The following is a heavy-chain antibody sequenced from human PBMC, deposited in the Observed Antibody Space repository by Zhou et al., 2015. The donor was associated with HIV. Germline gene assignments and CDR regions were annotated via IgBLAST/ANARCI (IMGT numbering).Heavy chain of an antibody. Sequence: QVQLVQSGAEVKKPGSSVKVSCKASGGTFSSYAISWVRQAPGQGLEWMGGIIPIFGTANYAQKFQGRVTITADESTSTAYMELSSLRSEDTAVYYCARVGRSGPSSPEGNTYSSGWYSAFDIWGQGTMVTVSS. J-gene: IGHJ3*02. CDR3: ARVGRSGPSSPEGNTYSSGWYSAFDI. D-gene: IGHD6-19*01. V-gene: IGHV1-69*01. CDR2: IIPIFGTA. CDR1: GGTFSSYA.